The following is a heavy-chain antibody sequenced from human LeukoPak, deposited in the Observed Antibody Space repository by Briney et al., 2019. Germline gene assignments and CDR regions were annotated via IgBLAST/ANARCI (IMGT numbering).Heavy chain of an antibody. J-gene: IGHJ4*02. V-gene: IGHV3-21*01. CDR2: ITSSSSHV. CDR3: ARAEMTTITFPDY. Sequence: GGSLRLSCAASGFNFSTYSMNWVRQAPGTGLEWVSSITSSSSHVYYADSVRGRFTISRDNAKNSLYLQMNSLRAEDTAVYYCARAEMTTITFPDYWGQGTPVTVSS. CDR1: GFNFSTYS. D-gene: IGHD5-24*01.